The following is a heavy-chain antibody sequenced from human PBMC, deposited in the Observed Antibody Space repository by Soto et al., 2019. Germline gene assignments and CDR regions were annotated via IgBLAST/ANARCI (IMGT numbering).Heavy chain of an antibody. CDR2: IRSKAYGGTT. Sequence: GGSLRLSCTASGFTFGDYAMSWVRQAPGKGLEWVGFIRSKAYGGTTEYAASVKGRFTISRDDSKSIAYLQMNSLKTEDTAVYYCRGYFDWLLWNYYYGMDVWGQGTTVTVS. V-gene: IGHV3-49*04. D-gene: IGHD3-9*01. J-gene: IGHJ6*02. CDR3: RGYFDWLLWNYYYGMDV. CDR1: GFTFGDYA.